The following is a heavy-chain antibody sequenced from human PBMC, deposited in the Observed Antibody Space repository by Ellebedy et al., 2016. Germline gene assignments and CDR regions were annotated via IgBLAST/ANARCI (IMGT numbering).Heavy chain of an antibody. D-gene: IGHD3-16*01. J-gene: IGHJ4*02. CDR2: INMDGSYT. Sequence: GGSLGLSCVASGLTFSSYWMHWVRQAPGKGLVWVSHINMDGSYTDYADSVKGRFTISRDNAKNTMFLEMNSLRVEDTAVYYCVGSGGSLKYWGQGTLVTVSS. V-gene: IGHV3-74*01. CDR1: GLTFSSYW. CDR3: VGSGGSLKY.